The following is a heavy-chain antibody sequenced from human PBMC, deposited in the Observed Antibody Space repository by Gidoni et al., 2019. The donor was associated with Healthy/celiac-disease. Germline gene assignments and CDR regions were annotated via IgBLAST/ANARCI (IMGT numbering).Heavy chain of an antibody. CDR1: GGTFSSYA. Sequence: QVQRVQSGAEVKKPGSPVKVSGKAAGGTFSSYAISWVRQAPGQGLGWMGGIIPIFGTANYAQKFQGRVTITADESTSTAYMELSSLRSEDTAVYYCAGRSSGRGRFDPWGQGTLVTVSS. J-gene: IGHJ5*02. D-gene: IGHD3-10*01. CDR2: IIPIFGTA. V-gene: IGHV1-69*01. CDR3: AGRSSGRGRFDP.